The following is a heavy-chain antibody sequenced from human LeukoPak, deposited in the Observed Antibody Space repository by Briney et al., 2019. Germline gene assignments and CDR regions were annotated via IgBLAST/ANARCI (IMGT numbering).Heavy chain of an antibody. D-gene: IGHD3-10*01. CDR3: AREVSYYGSGSYLY. J-gene: IGHJ4*02. CDR2: ISAYNGNT. Sequence: ASVKVSCKASGYTFTSCGISWLRQAPRQGLEWMGWISAYNGNTNYAQKLQGRVTMTTDTSTSTAYMELRSLRSDDTAVYYCAREVSYYGSGSYLYWGQGTLVTVSS. CDR1: GYTFTSCG. V-gene: IGHV1-18*04.